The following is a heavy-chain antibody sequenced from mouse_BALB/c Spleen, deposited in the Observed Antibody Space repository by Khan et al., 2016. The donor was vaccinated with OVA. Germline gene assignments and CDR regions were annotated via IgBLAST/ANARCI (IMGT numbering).Heavy chain of an antibody. CDR2: IWGDGRT. CDR3: AGFEASYYAMYY. Sequence: QVQLKESGPGLVAPSQSLSITCTVSGFSLTNYGVNWVRQPPGKGLEWLGVIWGDGRTNYHSALISRLSITKDNSKSQDFLKLNSLQTDDTATYYCAGFEASYYAMYYWGQGNSVTVSS. D-gene: IGHD6-1*01. CDR1: GFSLTNYG. J-gene: IGHJ4*01. V-gene: IGHV2-3*01.